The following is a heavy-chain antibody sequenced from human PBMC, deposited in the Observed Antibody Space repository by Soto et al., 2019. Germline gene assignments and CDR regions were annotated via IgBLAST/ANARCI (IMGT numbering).Heavy chain of an antibody. CDR1: GFTFSSYA. J-gene: IGHJ4*02. D-gene: IGHD2-2*01. CDR2: ISYDGSNK. CDR3: ARQGVRGLVPGARVPFDY. V-gene: IGHV3-30-3*01. Sequence: QVQLVESGGGVVQPGRSLRLSCAASGFTFSSYAMHWVRQAPGKGLEWVAVISYDGSNKYYADSVKGRFTISRDNSKNTLYLQMNSLRAEDTAVYYCARQGVRGLVPGARVPFDYWGQGTLVTVSS.